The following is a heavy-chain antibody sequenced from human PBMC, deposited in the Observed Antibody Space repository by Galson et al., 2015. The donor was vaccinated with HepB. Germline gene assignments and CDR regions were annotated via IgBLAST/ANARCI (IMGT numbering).Heavy chain of an antibody. Sequence: SETLSLTCTVSGGSISSSSYYWGWIRQPPGKGLEWIGSIYYSGSTYYNPSLKSRVTISVDTSKNQFSLKLSSVTAADTAVYYCASSITMVREITMDVWGQGTTVTVSS. D-gene: IGHD3-10*01. CDR3: ASSITMVREITMDV. CDR2: IYYSGST. J-gene: IGHJ6*02. CDR1: GGSISSSSYY. V-gene: IGHV4-39*01.